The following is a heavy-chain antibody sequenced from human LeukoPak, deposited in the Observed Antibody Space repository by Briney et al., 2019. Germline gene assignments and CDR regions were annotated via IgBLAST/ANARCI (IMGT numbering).Heavy chain of an antibody. D-gene: IGHD6-19*01. CDR1: GGSFSGYY. CDR2: INHSGST. J-gene: IGHJ6*02. V-gene: IGHV4-34*01. CDR3: ARLRAGYYYYGMDV. Sequence: SETLSLTCAVYGGSFSGYYWSWIRQPPGKGLEWIGEINHSGSTNYNPSLKSRVTISVDTSKNQFSLKLSSVTAADTAVYYCARLRAGYYYYGMDVWGQGTTVTVSS.